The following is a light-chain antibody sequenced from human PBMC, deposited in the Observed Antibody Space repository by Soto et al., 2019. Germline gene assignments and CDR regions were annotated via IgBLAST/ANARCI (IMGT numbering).Light chain of an antibody. V-gene: IGLV2-14*02. J-gene: IGLJ2*01. CDR2: EGF. Sequence: QSVLTQPASVSGSPGQSITISCTGTSSDVGSGNVVSWYQHYPGKAPQLMIYEGFNRPSGVSSRFSGSRSGNTASLTISGLQAEDEADYYCSSYTNSTSSVVFGGGTKLTVL. CDR3: SSYTNSTSSVV. CDR1: SSDVGSGNV.